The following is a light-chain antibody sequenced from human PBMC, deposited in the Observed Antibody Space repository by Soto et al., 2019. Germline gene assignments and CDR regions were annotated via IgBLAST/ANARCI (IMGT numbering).Light chain of an antibody. CDR2: KAS. CDR3: QQYNSYST. J-gene: IGKJ1*01. CDR1: QSISNY. V-gene: IGKV1-5*03. Sequence: DIQMTQSPATLSASLGDRVTITCRASQSISNYLAWYQQKPGQAPNLLIYKASSLLGGVPSRLSGSGFGTEFTLTISSLQPDDFATYYCQQYNSYSTFGQGTKVDIK.